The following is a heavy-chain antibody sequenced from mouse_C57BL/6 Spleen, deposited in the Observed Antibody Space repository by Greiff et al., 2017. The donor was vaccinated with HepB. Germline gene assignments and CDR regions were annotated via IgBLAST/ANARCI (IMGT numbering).Heavy chain of an antibody. V-gene: IGHV1-53*01. CDR1: GYTFTSYW. CDR3: ARGGAYYSNIDY. J-gene: IGHJ2*01. D-gene: IGHD2-5*01. CDR2: INPSNGGT. Sequence: VQLQQPGTELVKPGASVKLSCKASGYTFTSYWMHWVKQRPGQGLEWIGNINPSNGGTNYNEKFKSQATLTVDKSSSTAYMQLSSLTSEDSAVYYCARGGAYYSNIDYWGQGTTLTVSS.